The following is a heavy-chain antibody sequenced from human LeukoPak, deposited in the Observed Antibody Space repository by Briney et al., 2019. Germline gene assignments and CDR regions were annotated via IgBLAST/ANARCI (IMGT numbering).Heavy chain of an antibody. CDR3: ARRVVVVAATLNWFDP. D-gene: IGHD2-15*01. CDR1: GGSISSSSYY. Sequence: SETLSLTCTVSGGSISSSSYYCGWIRQPPGKGLEWIGSMYYSGSTYYNPSLKSRVTISVDTSKNKFSLKLSYVTAADTAVYYCARRVVVVAATLNWFDPWGQGTLVTVSS. J-gene: IGHJ5*02. CDR2: MYYSGST. V-gene: IGHV4-39*01.